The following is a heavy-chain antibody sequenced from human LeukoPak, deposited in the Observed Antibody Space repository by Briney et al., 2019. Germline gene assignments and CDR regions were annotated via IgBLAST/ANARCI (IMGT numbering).Heavy chain of an antibody. CDR1: GGTFSSYA. D-gene: IGHD6-13*01. J-gene: IGHJ4*02. Sequence: GSSVKVSCKASGGTFSSYAISWVRQAPGQGLEWMGRIIPIFGTANYAQKFQGRVTITTDESTSTAYMELSSLRSEDTAVYYCARVLAAAGHSHDYWRQGTLVTVSS. CDR2: IIPIFGTA. V-gene: IGHV1-69*05. CDR3: ARVLAAAGHSHDY.